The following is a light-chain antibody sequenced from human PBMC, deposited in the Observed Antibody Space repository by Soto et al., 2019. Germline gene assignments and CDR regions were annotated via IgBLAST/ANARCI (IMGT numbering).Light chain of an antibody. V-gene: IGKV1-27*01. CDR3: QKFNAVPT. CDR2: AAS. Sequence: DIQMTQSPSSLSSSVGDRVTITCRASQAINNFLAWYQQKTGKVPTLLLSAASTLQSAVQSRFSGGGSTTDFTLTISSLQPEDVATYYCQKFNAVPTFGGGTKVEI. J-gene: IGKJ4*01. CDR1: QAINNF.